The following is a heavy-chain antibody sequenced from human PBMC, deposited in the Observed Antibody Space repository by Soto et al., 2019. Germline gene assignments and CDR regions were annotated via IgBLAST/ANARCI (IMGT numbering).Heavy chain of an antibody. J-gene: IGHJ4*02. V-gene: IGHV4-59*08. CDR3: AKVDYGDYEV. D-gene: IGHD4-17*01. CDR2: IYNIIGST. CDR1: GGSISGYY. Sequence: SETLSLTCTVSGGSISGYYWSWLRQPPGKGLEWIGYIYNIIGSTSYNPSLRSRVTMSIDTSQEQFSLRLSSVTATDTAVYYCAKVDYGDYEVWGQGTLVTVSS.